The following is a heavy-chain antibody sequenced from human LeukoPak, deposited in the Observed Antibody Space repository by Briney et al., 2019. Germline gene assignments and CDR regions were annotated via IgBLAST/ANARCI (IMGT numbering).Heavy chain of an antibody. CDR1: GFTFDDYA. CDR3: ARNFGGGDSSGPYF. D-gene: IGHD3-22*01. V-gene: IGHV3-9*01. CDR2: ISWNSGSI. Sequence: PGRSLRLSCAASGFTFDDYAMHWVRQAPGKGLEWVSGISWNSGSIGYADSVKGRFTISRDNAKNSLYLQMNSLRTEDTAIYYCARNFGGGDSSGPYFWGQGTLVTVSS. J-gene: IGHJ4*02.